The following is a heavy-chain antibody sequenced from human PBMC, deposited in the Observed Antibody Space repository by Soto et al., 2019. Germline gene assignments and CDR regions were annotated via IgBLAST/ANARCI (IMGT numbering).Heavy chain of an antibody. CDR3: ARDEGHCSSTSCAYDF. D-gene: IGHD2-2*01. Sequence: PGGSLRLSCAASGFTFSSYTMNWVRQAPGKGLEWVSSITGDSRYIYYADSVNGRFTTSRDNTHKSLYLQLNSLRVEDTALYYCARDEGHCSSTSCAYDFWGQGTQVTVSS. CDR2: ITGDSRYI. J-gene: IGHJ4*02. V-gene: IGHV3-21*01. CDR1: GFTFSSYT.